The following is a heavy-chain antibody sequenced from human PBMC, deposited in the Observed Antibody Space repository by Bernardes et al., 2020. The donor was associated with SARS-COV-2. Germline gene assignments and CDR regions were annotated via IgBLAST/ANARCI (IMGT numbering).Heavy chain of an antibody. J-gene: IGHJ4*02. Sequence: SETLSLTCTVSGGSISSYYWSWIRQPPGKGLEWIGYIYYSGSTNYNPSLKSRVTISVDTSKNQFSLKLSSVTAADTAVYYCASTNLLPGAYYFDYWGQGTLVTVSS. CDR3: ASTNLLPGAYYFDY. CDR2: IYYSGST. CDR1: GGSISSYY. D-gene: IGHD2-15*01. V-gene: IGHV4-59*08.